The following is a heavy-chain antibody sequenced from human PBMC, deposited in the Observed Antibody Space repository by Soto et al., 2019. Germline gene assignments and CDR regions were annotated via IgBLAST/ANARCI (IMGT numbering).Heavy chain of an antibody. V-gene: IGHV3-74*01. CDR2: INSDGSST. J-gene: IGHJ5*02. CDR3: ARGEWLGSGSWFDP. D-gene: IGHD6-19*01. Sequence: GGSLKLSCAASGFTFSRYAMSGVRQAPGKGLVWVSGINSDGSSTSYADSVKGRFTISRDNAKNTLYLQMNSLRAEDTAVYYCARGEWLGSGSWFDPWGQGTLVTVSS. CDR1: GFTFSRYA.